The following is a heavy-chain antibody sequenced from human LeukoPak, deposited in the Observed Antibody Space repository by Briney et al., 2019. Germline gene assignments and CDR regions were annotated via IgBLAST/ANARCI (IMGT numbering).Heavy chain of an antibody. J-gene: IGHJ3*02. CDR3: ARAGDDYVWGSYRSDAFDI. D-gene: IGHD3-16*02. V-gene: IGHV4-59*01. CDR1: GGSISSYY. Sequence: SETLSLTCTVSGGSISSYYWSWIRQPPGKGLEWIGYIYYSGSTNYNPSLKSRVTISVDTSKNQFSLKLSSVTAADTAVYYCARAGDDYVWGSYRSDAFDIWGQGTMVTVSS. CDR2: IYYSGST.